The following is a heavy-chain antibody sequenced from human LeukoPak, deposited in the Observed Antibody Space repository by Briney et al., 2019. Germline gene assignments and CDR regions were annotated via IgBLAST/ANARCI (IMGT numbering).Heavy chain of an antibody. D-gene: IGHD6-19*01. CDR1: GGSISSYY. J-gene: IGHJ2*01. CDR3: ARAGMGIAVSQVYWYFDL. CDR2: IYYSGST. Sequence: PSETLSLTCTVSGGSISSYYWSWIRQPPGKGLEWIGYIYYSGSTNYNPSLKSRVTISVDTSKNQFSLKLSSVPAADTAVYYCARAGMGIAVSQVYWYFDLWGRGTLVTVSS. V-gene: IGHV4-59*01.